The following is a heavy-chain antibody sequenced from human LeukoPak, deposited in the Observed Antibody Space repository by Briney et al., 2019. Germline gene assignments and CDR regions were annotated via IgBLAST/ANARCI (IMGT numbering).Heavy chain of an antibody. CDR3: ATHPILGYGDAFDI. J-gene: IGHJ3*02. CDR2: VYTADSDT. D-gene: IGHD5-18*01. V-gene: IGHV5-51*01. CDR1: GYSFTDYW. Sequence: RGESLKISCKGSGYSFTDYWIGWVRQMPGKGLEWMGIVYTADSDTRYSPSFYGQVTISADKSISTAYLQWISLKASDTAMYYCATHPILGYGDAFDIWGQGTMVTVSS.